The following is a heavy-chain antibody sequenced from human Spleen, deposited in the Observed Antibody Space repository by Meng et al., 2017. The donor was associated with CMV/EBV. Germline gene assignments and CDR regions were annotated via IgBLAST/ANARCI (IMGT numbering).Heavy chain of an antibody. Sequence: GGSLRLSCAASGFTFRSYGMHWVRQAPGKGLEWVAFIRYDGSNKYYADSVKGRFTISRDNSKNTLYLQMNSLRAEDTAVYYCAKVDGIVVPAAIGIDYWGQGTLVTVSS. V-gene: IGHV3-30*02. D-gene: IGHD2-2*02. CDR1: GFTFRSYG. CDR3: AKVDGIVVPAAIGIDY. J-gene: IGHJ4*02. CDR2: IRYDGSNK.